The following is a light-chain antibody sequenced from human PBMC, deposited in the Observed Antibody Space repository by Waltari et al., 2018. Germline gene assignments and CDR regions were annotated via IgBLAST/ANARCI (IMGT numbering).Light chain of an antibody. CDR2: GAS. CDR1: QSVSSN. V-gene: IGKV3-15*01. Sequence: EXVMTQSPATLSVSPGERAXLSCRASQSVSSNLAWYQQKPGQAPRLLIYGASTRATGIPARFSGSGSGTEFTLTISSXQSEDFAVXYCQQYNNWPPRWTXGQGTKVEIK. J-gene: IGKJ1*01. CDR3: QQYNNWPPRWT.